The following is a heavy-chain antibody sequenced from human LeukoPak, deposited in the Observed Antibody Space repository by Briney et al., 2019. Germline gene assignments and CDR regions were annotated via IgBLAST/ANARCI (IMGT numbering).Heavy chain of an antibody. D-gene: IGHD3-9*01. CDR3: ARERRPYYDILTGPDY. V-gene: IGHV1-2*02. CDR2: INPNSGGT. CDR1: GYTFTGYY. Sequence: ASVKVSCKASGYTFTGYYMHWVRQAPGQGLEWMGWINPNSGGTNYAQKFQGRVTMTRDTSISTAYMELSRLRSDDTAVYYCARERRPYYDILTGPDYWGQGTLVTVSS. J-gene: IGHJ4*02.